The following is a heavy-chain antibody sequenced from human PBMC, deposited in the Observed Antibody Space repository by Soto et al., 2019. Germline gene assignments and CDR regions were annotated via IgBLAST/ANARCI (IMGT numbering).Heavy chain of an antibody. D-gene: IGHD6-13*01. CDR3: ARSLWKQLDPDDAFDI. CDR1: GYTFTSYG. CDR2: ISAYNGNT. V-gene: IGHV1-18*01. Sequence: QVQLVQSGAEVKKPGASVKVSCKASGYTFTSYGISWVRQAPGQGLEWMGWISAYNGNTNYAQKLQGRDTMTTDKSTSTAYMELRSLRSDDTAVYYCARSLWKQLDPDDAFDIWGQGTMVTVSS. J-gene: IGHJ3*02.